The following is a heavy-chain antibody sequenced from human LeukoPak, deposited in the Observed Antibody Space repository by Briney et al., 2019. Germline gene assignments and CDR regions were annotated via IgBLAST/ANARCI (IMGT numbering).Heavy chain of an antibody. V-gene: IGHV3-11*06. CDR2: INSSSSYT. CDR1: GFTFSDYY. Sequence: PGGSLRLSCAASGFTFSDYYMSWIRQAPGKGLEWVSYINSSSSYTNYADSVKGRFTISRDNAKNSLYLQMNSLRAEDTAVYYCASISIAAPYWGQGTLVTVSS. D-gene: IGHD6-13*01. CDR3: ASISIAAPY. J-gene: IGHJ4*02.